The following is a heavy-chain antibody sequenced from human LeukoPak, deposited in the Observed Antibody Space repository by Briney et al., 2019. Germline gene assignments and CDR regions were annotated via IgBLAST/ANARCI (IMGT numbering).Heavy chain of an antibody. D-gene: IGHD3-10*01. CDR1: GYSIRSGYY. CDR2: IFYSGST. V-gene: IGHV4-38-2*02. CDR3: AKSNGYGLVDI. J-gene: IGHJ3*02. Sequence: SETLSLTCTVSGYSIRSGYYWGWIRQPPGKGLEWIGNIFYSGSTYYSPSLRSRVTISLDTSRNQFSLKLNSVTAADTAVYYCAKSNGYGLVDIWGQGTMVTVSS.